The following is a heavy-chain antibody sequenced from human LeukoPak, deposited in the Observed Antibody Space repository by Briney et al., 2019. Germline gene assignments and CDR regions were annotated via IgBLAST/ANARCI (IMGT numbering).Heavy chain of an antibody. CDR1: GYTLTELS. D-gene: IGHD6-13*01. CDR3: ARAYSSPRSNYYYMDV. J-gene: IGHJ6*03. V-gene: IGHV1-24*01. CDR2: FDPEDGET. Sequence: PSVKVSCKVSGYTLTELSMHWVRQAPGKGLEWMGGFDPEDGETIYAQKFQGRVTMTEDTSTDTAYMELSSLRSEDTAVYYCARAYSSPRSNYYYMDVWGKGTTVTVSS.